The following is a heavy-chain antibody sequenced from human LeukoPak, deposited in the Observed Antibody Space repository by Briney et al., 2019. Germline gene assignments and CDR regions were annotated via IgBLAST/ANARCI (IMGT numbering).Heavy chain of an antibody. J-gene: IGHJ4*02. CDR2: IKQDGSEK. D-gene: IGHD3-3*01. Sequence: GGSLRLSCAASGFTFSSYWMSWVRQAPGKGLEWVANIKQDGSEKYYVDSVKGRFTISRDNAKNSLYLQMNSLRAEDTAVYYCARDRNDFWSGYFGYWGQGTLVTVSS. CDR3: ARDRNDFWSGYFGY. CDR1: GFTFSSYW. V-gene: IGHV3-7*01.